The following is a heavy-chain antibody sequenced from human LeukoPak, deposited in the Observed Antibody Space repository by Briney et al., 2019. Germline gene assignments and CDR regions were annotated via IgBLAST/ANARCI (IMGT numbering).Heavy chain of an antibody. CDR2: IYYSGST. V-gene: IGHV4-59*01. Sequence: PSETLSLTCTVSGGSISSYYWSWLRQPPGKGLEWIGYIYYSGSTNYNPSLKGRVTISVDTSKNQFSLKLSSVTAADTAVYYCARGLSPLTGYWGFDYWGQGTLATVSS. CDR1: GGSISSYY. D-gene: IGHD3-9*01. CDR3: ARGLSPLTGYWGFDY. J-gene: IGHJ4*02.